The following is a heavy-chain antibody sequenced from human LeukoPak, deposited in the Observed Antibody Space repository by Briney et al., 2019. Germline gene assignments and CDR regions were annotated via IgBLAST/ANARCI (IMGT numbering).Heavy chain of an antibody. D-gene: IGHD3-16*01. Sequence: GGSLRLSCTASGFIFSSFAMHWVRQAPGKGLEWVAVISNDGGHKHYTDSVKGRFTISRDNAKNSLYLQMNSLRDEDTAVYYCAILIPYDYWGQGTLVTVSS. J-gene: IGHJ4*02. V-gene: IGHV3-30-3*01. CDR2: ISNDGGHK. CDR3: AILIPYDY. CDR1: GFIFSSFA.